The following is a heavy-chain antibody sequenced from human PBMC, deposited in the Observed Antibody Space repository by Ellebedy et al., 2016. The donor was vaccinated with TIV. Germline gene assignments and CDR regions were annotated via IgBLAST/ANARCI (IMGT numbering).Heavy chain of an antibody. CDR3: AREDIVVVVAAIEYYYYGMDV. Sequence: GESLKLSCAASGFTFSSYSMNWVRQAPGKGLEWVSSISNSSSYIYYADSVKGRFTISRDNAKNSLYLQMNSLRAEDTAVYYCAREDIVVVVAAIEYYYYGMDVWGQGTTVTVSS. D-gene: IGHD2-15*01. CDR1: GFTFSSYS. J-gene: IGHJ6*02. CDR2: ISNSSSYI. V-gene: IGHV3-21*01.